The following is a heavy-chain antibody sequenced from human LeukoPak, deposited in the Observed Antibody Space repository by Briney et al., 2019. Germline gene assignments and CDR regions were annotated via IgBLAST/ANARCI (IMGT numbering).Heavy chain of an antibody. V-gene: IGHV4-39*01. CDR1: GGSISSSSYH. J-gene: IGHJ4*02. CDR3: ARPGPGYYFDY. CDR2: IYYSGST. Sequence: PSETLSLTCTVSGGSISSSSYHWGWIRQPPGKGLEWIGSIYYSGSTYYNPSLKSRVTISVDTSKNQFSLKLSSVTAADTAVYYCARPGPGYYFDYWGQGTLVTVSS. D-gene: IGHD3-10*01.